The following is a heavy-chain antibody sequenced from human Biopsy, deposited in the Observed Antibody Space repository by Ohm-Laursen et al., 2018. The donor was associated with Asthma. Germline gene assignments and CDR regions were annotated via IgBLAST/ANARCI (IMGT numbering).Heavy chain of an antibody. J-gene: IGHJ4*02. CDR1: GGSVSSGSHY. D-gene: IGHD5-18*01. CDR2: ISYSGST. V-gene: IGHV4-61*01. CDR3: ARDFVDSAMDYFDY. Sequence: SQTLSLTCTVSGGSVSSGSHYWSWIRQPPGKGLEWIGYISYSGSTNYNPSLKSRVTISVDTSKNQFSQKLSSVTAADTAVYYCARDFVDSAMDYFDYWGQGTLVTVSS.